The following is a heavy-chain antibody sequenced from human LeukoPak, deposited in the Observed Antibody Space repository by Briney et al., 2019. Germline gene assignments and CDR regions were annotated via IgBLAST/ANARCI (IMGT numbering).Heavy chain of an antibody. J-gene: IGHJ4*02. V-gene: IGHV1-69*02. D-gene: IGHD4-11*01. Sequence: SVKVSRKXSGGTFSSYTISWVRQTPGQGLEWMGRIIPILGIANYAQKFQGRVTITADKSTSTAYMELSSLRSEDTAVYYCASLVYSNTARYYFDYWGQGTLVTVSS. CDR2: IIPILGIA. CDR3: ASLVYSNTARYYFDY. CDR1: GGTFSSYT.